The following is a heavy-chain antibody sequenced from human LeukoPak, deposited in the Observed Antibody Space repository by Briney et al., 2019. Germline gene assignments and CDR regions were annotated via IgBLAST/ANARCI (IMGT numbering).Heavy chain of an antibody. D-gene: IGHD3-22*01. J-gene: IGHJ4*02. CDR1: GFTFSDYY. CDR2: ISSSGSTI. Sequence: GGSLRLSCAASGFTFSDYYMSWIRQAPGKGLEWVSYISSSGSTIYYADSVKGRFTISRDNAKNSLYLQMNSLRAEDTAVYYCARVSHYYDSSGSLDYWGQGTLVTVSS. V-gene: IGHV3-11*04. CDR3: ARVSHYYDSSGSLDY.